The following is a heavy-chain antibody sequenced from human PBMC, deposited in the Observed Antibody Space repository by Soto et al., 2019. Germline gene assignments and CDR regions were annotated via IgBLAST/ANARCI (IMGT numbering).Heavy chain of an antibody. CDR1: GFTFSSYA. Sequence: QVQLVESGGGVVQPGRSLRLSCAASGFTFSSYAMHWVRQAPGKGLEWVAVISYDGSNKYYADSVKGRFTISRDNSKNTLYLQMNSLSAEDTAVYYCASLDYGDLDDFDYWGQGTLVTVSS. CDR3: ASLDYGDLDDFDY. V-gene: IGHV3-30-3*01. CDR2: ISYDGSNK. D-gene: IGHD4-17*01. J-gene: IGHJ4*02.